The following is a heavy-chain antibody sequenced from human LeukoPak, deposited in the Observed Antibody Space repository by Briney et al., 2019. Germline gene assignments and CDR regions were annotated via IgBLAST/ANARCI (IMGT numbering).Heavy chain of an antibody. CDR2: IYYSGST. J-gene: IGHJ4*02. CDR3: ARDSSGYYYFDY. D-gene: IGHD3-22*01. Sequence: PSETLSLNCTVSGGSISSGGYYWSWIRQHPGKGLEWIGYIYYSGSTYYNPSLKSRVTISVDTSKNQFSLKLSSVTAADTAVYYCARDSSGYYYFDYWGQGTLVTVSS. CDR1: GGSISSGGYY. V-gene: IGHV4-31*03.